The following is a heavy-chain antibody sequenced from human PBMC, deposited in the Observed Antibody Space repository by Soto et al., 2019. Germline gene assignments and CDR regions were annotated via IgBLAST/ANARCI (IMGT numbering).Heavy chain of an antibody. V-gene: IGHV1-46*01. Sequence: ASVKVPCKASGYTFTSYYMHWVRQSPGQGLEWMGIINPSGGSTSYAQKFQGRVTMTRDTSTSTVYMELSSLRSEDTAVYYCARVVMVPPYYYGMDVWGQGTTVTVSS. J-gene: IGHJ6*02. CDR3: ARVVMVPPYYYGMDV. CDR1: GYTFTSYY. CDR2: INPSGGST. D-gene: IGHD2-8*01.